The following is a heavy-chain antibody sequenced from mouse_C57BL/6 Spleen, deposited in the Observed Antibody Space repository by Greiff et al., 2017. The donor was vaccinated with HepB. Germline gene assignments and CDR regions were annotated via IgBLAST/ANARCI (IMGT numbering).Heavy chain of an antibody. J-gene: IGHJ3*01. D-gene: IGHD1-1*01. V-gene: IGHV1-69*01. CDR3: ALDYYGSSSAWFAY. CDR1: GYTFTSYW. CDR2: IDPSDSYT. Sequence: QVQLQQPGAELVMPGASVKLSCKASGYTFTSYWMHWVKQRPGQGLEWIGEIDPSDSYTNYNQKFKGKSTLTVDKSSSTAYMQLSSLTSEDSAVYYCALDYYGSSSAWFAYWGQGTLVTVSA.